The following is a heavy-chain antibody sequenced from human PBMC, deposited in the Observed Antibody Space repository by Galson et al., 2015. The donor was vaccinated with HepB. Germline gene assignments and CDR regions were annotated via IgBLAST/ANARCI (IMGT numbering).Heavy chain of an antibody. D-gene: IGHD5-24*01. Sequence: SLRLSCAASGFTFSSYAMNWVRQAPGKGLEWVSEINGNGDRTNYADSVRGRFTISRDNSKNTLYVQMTSLRAEDTALYFCAKGRWLQLEGSYIENWGQGTLVTVSS. J-gene: IGHJ4*02. CDR3: AKGRWLQLEGSYIEN. CDR2: INGNGDRT. CDR1: GFTFSSYA. V-gene: IGHV3-23*01.